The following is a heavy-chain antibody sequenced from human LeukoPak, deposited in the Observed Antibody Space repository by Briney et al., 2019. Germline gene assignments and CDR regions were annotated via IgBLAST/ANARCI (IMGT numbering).Heavy chain of an antibody. CDR3: ARRYCSSTSCTLDY. CDR2: ISSSGSTI. J-gene: IGHJ4*02. D-gene: IGHD2-2*01. CDR1: GFTFSSYE. Sequence: WESLRLSCAASGFTFSSYEMNWVRQAPGKGLEWVSYISSSGSTIYYADSVKGRFTISRDNAKNSLYLQMNSLRAEDTAVYYCARRYCSSTSCTLDYWGQGTLVTVSS. V-gene: IGHV3-48*03.